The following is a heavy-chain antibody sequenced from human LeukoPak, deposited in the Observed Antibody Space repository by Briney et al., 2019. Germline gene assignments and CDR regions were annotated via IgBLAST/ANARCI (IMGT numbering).Heavy chain of an antibody. CDR2: INPNSGGT. V-gene: IGHV1-2*02. CDR3: ARRYDSGSDELDY. Sequence: GASVKVSCKASGYTFTGYYMHWVRQAPGQGLEWMGWINPNSGGTNYAQKFQGGVTMTRDTSISTAYMELSRLRSDDTAVYYCARRYDSGSDELDYWGQGTLVTVSS. J-gene: IGHJ4*02. CDR1: GYTFTGYY. D-gene: IGHD3-10*01.